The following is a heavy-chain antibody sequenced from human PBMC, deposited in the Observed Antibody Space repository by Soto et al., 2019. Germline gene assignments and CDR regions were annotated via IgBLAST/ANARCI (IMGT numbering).Heavy chain of an antibody. CDR1: GFTFSSYG. D-gene: IGHD3-10*01. CDR2: ISYDGSNK. CDR3: AMKVLLRSA. J-gene: IGHJ4*02. Sequence: PGGSLRLSCAASGFTFSSYGMHWVRQAPGKGLEWVAVISYDGSNKYYADSVKGRFTISRDNSKNTLYLQMNSLRAEDMAVYYCAMKVLLRSAWGQGALVTVSS. V-gene: IGHV3-30*03.